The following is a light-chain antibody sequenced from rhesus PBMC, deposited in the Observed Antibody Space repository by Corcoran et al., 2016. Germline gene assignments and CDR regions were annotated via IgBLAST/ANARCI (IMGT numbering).Light chain of an antibody. CDR1: SSDVGAYNY. V-gene: IGLV2-38*01. Sequence: QSALTQPPSVSKSLGQSVTISCKGTSSDVGAYNYVSWYQQNPGKVPKLLIYEVTTRPSGVSDRFSGSKSGNTASLTISGLQTEDEAVYYCFSYASGNTYIFGTGTLLTVL. J-gene: IGLJ1*01. CDR2: EVT. CDR3: FSYASGNTYI.